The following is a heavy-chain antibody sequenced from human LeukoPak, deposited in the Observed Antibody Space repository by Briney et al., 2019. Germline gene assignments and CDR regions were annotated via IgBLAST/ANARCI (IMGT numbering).Heavy chain of an antibody. D-gene: IGHD6-13*01. CDR1: GGSISSYY. CDR2: IYTSGST. CDR3: ARGFPSGSSSWYRTDYYYYYYMDV. V-gene: IGHV4-4*07. Sequence: PSETLSLTCTVSGGSISSYYWSWIRQPAGKGLEWIGRIYTSGSTNYNPSLKSRVTMSVDTSKNQFSLKLSSVTAADTAVYYCARGFPSGSSSWYRTDYYYYYYMDVWGKGTTVTVSS. J-gene: IGHJ6*03.